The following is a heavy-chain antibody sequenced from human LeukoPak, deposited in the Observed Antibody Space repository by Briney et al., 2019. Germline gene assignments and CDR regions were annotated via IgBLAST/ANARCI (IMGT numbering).Heavy chain of an antibody. J-gene: IGHJ3*02. V-gene: IGHV1-18*01. Sequence: ASVKVSCKASGYTFTSYGISWVRQAPGQGLEWMGWISAYNGNTNYAQKLQGRVTMTTDTSTSTAYMELRSLRSDDTAVYYCATFNQIQLWVRAFDIWGQGTMVTVSS. CDR1: GYTFTSYG. D-gene: IGHD5-18*01. CDR3: ATFNQIQLWVRAFDI. CDR2: ISAYNGNT.